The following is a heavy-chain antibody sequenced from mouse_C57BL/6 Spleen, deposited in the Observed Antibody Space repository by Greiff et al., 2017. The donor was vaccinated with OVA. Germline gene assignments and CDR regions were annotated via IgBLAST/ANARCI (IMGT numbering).Heavy chain of an antibody. CDR1: GYSFTDYN. V-gene: IGHV1-39*01. CDR3: SSAPYSAVYFDV. D-gene: IGHD1-1*01. Sequence: VQLQQSGPELVKPGASVKISCKASGYSFTDYNMNWVKQSNGQSLEWIGVINPNYGTTSYNQKFKGKATLTVDQSSSTAYMQLSSLTSEDAAVYSCSSAPYSAVYFDVWGTGTTVTVSS. CDR2: INPNYGTT. J-gene: IGHJ1*03.